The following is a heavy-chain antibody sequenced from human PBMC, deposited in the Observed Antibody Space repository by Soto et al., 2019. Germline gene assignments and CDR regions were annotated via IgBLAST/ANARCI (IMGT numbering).Heavy chain of an antibody. V-gene: IGHV3-23*01. CDR3: AKGNITMIVVVLDY. CDR1: VFTFSRKA. CDR2: ISGSGGNT. J-gene: IGHJ4*02. Sequence: GWSLRLSCSASVFTFSRKAMSWFRQAPGKGLEWVSAISGSGGNTYYADSVKGRFTISRDNSKNTLYLQMNSLRAEDTAIYYCAKGNITMIVVVLDYWGQGTLVTVSS. D-gene: IGHD3-22*01.